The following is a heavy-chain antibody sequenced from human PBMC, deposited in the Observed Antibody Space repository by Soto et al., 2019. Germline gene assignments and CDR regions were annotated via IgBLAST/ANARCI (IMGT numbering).Heavy chain of an antibody. V-gene: IGHV3-21*01. CDR2: ISSSSSYI. J-gene: IGHJ4*02. CDR1: GFTFSSYS. CDR3: ARDRYNWNYDLDY. Sequence: PGGSLRLSCAASGFTFSSYSMNWVRQAPGKGLEWVSSISSSSSYIYYADSVKGRFTISRDNAKNSLYLQMNSLRAEDTAVYYCARDRYNWNYDLDYWGQGTLVTVSS. D-gene: IGHD1-7*01.